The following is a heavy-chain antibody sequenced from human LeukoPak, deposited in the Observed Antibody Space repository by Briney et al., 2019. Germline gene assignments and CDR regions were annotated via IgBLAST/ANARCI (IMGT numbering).Heavy chain of an antibody. J-gene: IGHJ4*02. Sequence: SETLSLTCSVSGGSIGGAGSYWTWIRQQPGKDLDWIGYIYSTGSTSFNPSLRSRVTISVDTSKNQFSLKLSSVTAADTAVYYCARGDFWSGYYLDYWGQGTLVTVSS. CDR2: IYSTGST. CDR1: GGSIGGAGSY. CDR3: ARGDFWSGYYLDY. D-gene: IGHD3-3*01. V-gene: IGHV4-31*03.